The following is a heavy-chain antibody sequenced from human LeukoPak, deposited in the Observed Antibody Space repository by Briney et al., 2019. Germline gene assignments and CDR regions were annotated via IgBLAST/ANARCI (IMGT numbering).Heavy chain of an antibody. J-gene: IGHJ4*02. V-gene: IGHV3-53*01. CDR3: ARGRYSYGSSIFDY. CDR1: GFTVSSNY. D-gene: IGHD5-18*01. CDR2: IYSSGST. Sequence: GGSLRLSCAASGFTVSSNYMSWVRQAPGKGLEWVAIIYSSGSTYYADSVKGRFTISRDNPKNTLFLQMNSLRADDTAVYYCARGRYSYGSSIFDYWGQGTLVTVSS.